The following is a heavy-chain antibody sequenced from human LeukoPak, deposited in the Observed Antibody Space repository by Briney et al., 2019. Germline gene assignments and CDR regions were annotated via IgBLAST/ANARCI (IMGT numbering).Heavy chain of an antibody. J-gene: IGHJ4*02. CDR1: GGTFSSYA. CDR3: ARAGDSSGYYYPGY. Sequence: ASVKVSCKASGGTFSSYAISWVRQAPGQGLEWMGWISACNGNTNYAQKLQGRVTMTTDTSTSTAYMELRSLRSDDTAVYYCARAGDSSGYYYPGYWGQGTLVTVSS. CDR2: ISACNGNT. D-gene: IGHD3-22*01. V-gene: IGHV1-18*01.